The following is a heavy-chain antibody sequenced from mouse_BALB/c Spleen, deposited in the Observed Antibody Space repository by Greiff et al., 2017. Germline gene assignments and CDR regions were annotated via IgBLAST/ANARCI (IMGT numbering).Heavy chain of an antibody. Sequence: QVQLKESGPGLVRPSQCLSITCTVSGFSLTSYGVHWVRQSPGKGLEWLGVIWSGGSTDYNAAFISRLSISKDNSKSQVFFKMNSLQANDTAINYCARGGISYYFDYWGQGTTLTVSA. J-gene: IGHJ2*01. CDR2: IWSGGST. CDR1: GFSLTSYG. V-gene: IGHV2-2*02. CDR3: ARGGISYYFDY.